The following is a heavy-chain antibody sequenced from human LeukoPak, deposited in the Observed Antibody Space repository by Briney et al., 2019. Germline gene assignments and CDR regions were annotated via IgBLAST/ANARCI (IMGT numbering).Heavy chain of an antibody. Sequence: ASVKVSCKASGYTFTSYYMHWVRQAPGQGLEWMGIINPSGGSTSYAQKFQGRVTMTRDTSTSTAYMELRSLRSDDTAVYYCARDGSYYYDSSGCDYWGQGTLVTVSS. D-gene: IGHD3-22*01. V-gene: IGHV1-46*01. CDR1: GYTFTSYY. CDR3: ARDGSYYYDSSGCDY. CDR2: INPSGGST. J-gene: IGHJ4*02.